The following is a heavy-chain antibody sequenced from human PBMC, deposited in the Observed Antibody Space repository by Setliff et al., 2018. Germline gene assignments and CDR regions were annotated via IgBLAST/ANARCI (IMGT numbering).Heavy chain of an antibody. CDR1: GYILTSSG. CDR3: ALTTLSLCSGGNCPNALEI. D-gene: IGHD2-15*01. J-gene: IGHJ3*02. Sequence: ASVKVSCKASGYILTSSGITWVRQAPGQGLEWMGWISGFNGVTNYAQTFQGRITMATDTSTKMAHMELSSLRSDDTAVYFCALTTLSLCSGGNCPNALEIWGQGTMVT. V-gene: IGHV1-18*01. CDR2: ISGFNGVT.